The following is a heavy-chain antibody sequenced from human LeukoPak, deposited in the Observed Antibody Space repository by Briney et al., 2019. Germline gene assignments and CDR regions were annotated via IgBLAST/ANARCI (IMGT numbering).Heavy chain of an antibody. J-gene: IGHJ4*02. V-gene: IGHV3-23*01. CDR1: GFTFSSYA. CDR3: AKSNYYDSSGYPDY. D-gene: IGHD3-22*01. CDR2: ISGSGGST. Sequence: GGSLRLSCAASGFTFSSYAMSWVRQAPGKGLEWVSAISGSGGSTYYADSVKGRFTISRDDSKNTLYLQMNSLRAEDTAVYYCAKSNYYDSSGYPDYWGQGTLVTVSS.